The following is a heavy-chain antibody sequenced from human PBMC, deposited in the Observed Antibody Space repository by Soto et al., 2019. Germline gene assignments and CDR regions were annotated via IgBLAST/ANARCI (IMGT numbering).Heavy chain of an antibody. V-gene: IGHV3-30*18. Sequence: QVQLVESGGGVVQPGRSLRLSCAASGFTFSSCGMHWVRQAPGKGLEWVAVISNDGSNKYYADSVKGRFTISRDNSKNTQYLQMNSLRAEDTAVYYCAKEWVYDSSGWSFDYWGQGTLVTVSS. J-gene: IGHJ4*01. D-gene: IGHD3-22*01. CDR2: ISNDGSNK. CDR1: GFTFSSCG. CDR3: AKEWVYDSSGWSFDY.